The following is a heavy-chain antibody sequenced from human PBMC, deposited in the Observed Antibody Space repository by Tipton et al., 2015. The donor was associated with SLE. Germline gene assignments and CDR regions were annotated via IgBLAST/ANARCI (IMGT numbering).Heavy chain of an antibody. J-gene: IGHJ5*02. CDR2: IYYTGTTT. CDR1: GGPVSSSSKY. CDR3: ARLHGYSYGLNWFDP. D-gene: IGHD5-18*01. Sequence: TLSLTCTVSGGPVSSSSKYWAWIRQPPGKGLEWIGSIYYTGTTTYYNSFLKSRVTMSVDTSKNQFSLRLTSVIAADTAVYYCARLHGYSYGLNWFDPWGQGTLISASS. V-gene: IGHV4-39*07.